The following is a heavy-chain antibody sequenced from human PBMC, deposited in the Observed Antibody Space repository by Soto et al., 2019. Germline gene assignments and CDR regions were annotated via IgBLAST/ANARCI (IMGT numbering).Heavy chain of an antibody. CDR2: INPNSGGT. V-gene: IGHV1-2*04. CDR3: ARSRIAAAGTPNLNWFDP. J-gene: IGHJ5*02. Sequence: ASVKVSCKASGYTFTGYYMHWVRQAPGQGLEWMGWINPNSGGTNYAQKFQGWVTMTRDTSISTAYMELSRLRSDDTAVYYCARSRIAAAGTPNLNWFDPWGQGTLVTVSS. D-gene: IGHD6-13*01. CDR1: GYTFTGYY.